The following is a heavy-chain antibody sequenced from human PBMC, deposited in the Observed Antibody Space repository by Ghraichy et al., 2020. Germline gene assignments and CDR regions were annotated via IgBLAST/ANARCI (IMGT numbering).Heavy chain of an antibody. D-gene: IGHD3-22*01. CDR1: GFTFSSYS. Sequence: GGSLRLSCAASGFTFSSYSLSWVRQAPGKGLEWVSSISISTSYIYYADSVKGRFTISRDNAKNSLYLQMKRLRAEDTAVYYCARDHSGVVVFTYYYYGMDVWGQGTTVTVSS. V-gene: IGHV3-21*01. CDR2: ISISTSYI. J-gene: IGHJ6*02. CDR3: ARDHSGVVVFTYYYYGMDV.